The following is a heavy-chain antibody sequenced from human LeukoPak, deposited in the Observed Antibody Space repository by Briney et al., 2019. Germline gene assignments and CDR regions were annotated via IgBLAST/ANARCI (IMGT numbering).Heavy chain of an antibody. V-gene: IGHV3-9*01. CDR1: GFTFDDYA. Sequence: PGGSLRLSCAASGFTFDDYAMHWVRQAPRKGLEWVSGISWNSGSIGYADSVKGRFTISRDNAKNSLYLQMNSLRAEDTALYYCAKDSSPPESDYYYDSSGYWYFDLWGRGTLVTVSS. CDR3: AKDSSPPESDYYYDSSGYWYFDL. D-gene: IGHD3-22*01. J-gene: IGHJ2*01. CDR2: ISWNSGSI.